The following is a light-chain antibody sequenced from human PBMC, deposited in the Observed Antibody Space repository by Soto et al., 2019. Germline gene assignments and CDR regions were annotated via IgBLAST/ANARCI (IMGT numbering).Light chain of an antibody. V-gene: IGKV3D-15*01. CDR2: GAY. Sequence: IVMTQSPATLSVSPGERATLFCRASQSVSSNLAWYQQRPGQAPRLLIFGAYTRATGIPARFSGSGSGTEFTLTIRSLQSEDSAVYFCQQYNNWPPLTFGGGTKVDIK. J-gene: IGKJ4*01. CDR3: QQYNNWPPLT. CDR1: QSVSSN.